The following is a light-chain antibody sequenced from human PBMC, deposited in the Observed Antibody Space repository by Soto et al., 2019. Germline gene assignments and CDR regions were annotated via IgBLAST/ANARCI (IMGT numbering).Light chain of an antibody. CDR2: TVS. CDR3: MQGTHWPPYT. V-gene: IGKV2-30*01. J-gene: IGKJ2*01. Sequence: DVVMTQSPLSLPVTLGQPASISCRSSESLVYSNGETYLDWFQQRPGQSPRRLIYTVSNRDSGVRDRFSGSRSGTDFTLKISRVEAEDVGIYYCMQGTHWPPYTFGQGTRLEIK. CDR1: ESLVYSNGETY.